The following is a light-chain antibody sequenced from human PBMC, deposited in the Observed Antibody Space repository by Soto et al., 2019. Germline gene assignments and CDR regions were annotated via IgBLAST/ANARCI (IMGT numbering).Light chain of an antibody. V-gene: IGLV2-23*01. Sequence: QSVLTQPASVSGSPRQSITISCTGTSSDVGNYNLVSWYQQHPGKAPKLVIYEGTKRPSGVSDRFSGSKSGNTASLTISGLQAEDEADYYCCSYAGSGTWVFGGGTKLTVL. CDR1: SSDVGNYNL. J-gene: IGLJ3*02. CDR2: EGT. CDR3: CSYAGSGTWV.